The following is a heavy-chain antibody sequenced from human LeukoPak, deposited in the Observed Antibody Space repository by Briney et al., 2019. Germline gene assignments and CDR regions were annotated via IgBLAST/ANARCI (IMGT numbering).Heavy chain of an antibody. D-gene: IGHD6-19*01. Sequence: GGSLRLSCAASGFRFSTNAMSWVRQAPGKGLEWVTGISVSGDNTYYADSVKGRFTISRDNSKETLYLQMDSLRAEDTAVYYCAKEGSPPNFYYMDVWGKGAMVTVSS. CDR1: GFRFSTNA. J-gene: IGHJ6*03. CDR3: AKEGSPPNFYYMDV. V-gene: IGHV3-23*01. CDR2: ISVSGDNT.